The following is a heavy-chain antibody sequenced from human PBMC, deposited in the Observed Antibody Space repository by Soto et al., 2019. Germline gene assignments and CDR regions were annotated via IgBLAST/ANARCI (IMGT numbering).Heavy chain of an antibody. D-gene: IGHD1-26*01. CDR3: AKLGTMGVFDN. J-gene: IGHJ4*02. CDR1: GFTFSSYA. Sequence: EVQLLGSGGGLVQPGGSLRLSCAASGFTFSSYAMSWVRQAPGKGLEWLASITFRGDYTYYADSVKGRFTLSRDNSRNRLDLQMDSLKVEDTALDYCAKLGTMGVFDNWGQGTLLTVSS. CDR2: ITFRGDYT. V-gene: IGHV3-23*01.